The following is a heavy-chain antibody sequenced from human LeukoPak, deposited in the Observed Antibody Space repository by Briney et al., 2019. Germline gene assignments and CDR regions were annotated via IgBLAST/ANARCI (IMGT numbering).Heavy chain of an antibody. Sequence: GGSLRLSCAASGFTFSSYSMNWVRQAPGKGLEWVSYISSSSSTIYYADSVKGRFTISRDNAKNSLYLQMNSLRDEDTAVYYCAKSYYYGSGDYSLTAFDIWGQGTMVTVSS. V-gene: IGHV3-48*02. CDR3: AKSYYYGSGDYSLTAFDI. J-gene: IGHJ3*02. D-gene: IGHD3-10*01. CDR1: GFTFSSYS. CDR2: ISSSSSTI.